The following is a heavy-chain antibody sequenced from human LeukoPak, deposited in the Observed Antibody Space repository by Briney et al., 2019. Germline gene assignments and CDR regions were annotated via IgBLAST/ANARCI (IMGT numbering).Heavy chain of an antibody. V-gene: IGHV3-30-3*01. CDR3: ARDGFNWGYYFDY. CDR2: ISYDGSNK. J-gene: IGHJ4*02. Sequence: GGSLRLSCAASGFSFSNYAIHWVRQAPGKGLEWVAVISYDGSNKYYADSVKDRFTISRDNSKNTLYLQMNSLRAEDTAVYYCARDGFNWGYYFDYWGQGTLVTVSS. D-gene: IGHD5-24*01. CDR1: GFSFSNYA.